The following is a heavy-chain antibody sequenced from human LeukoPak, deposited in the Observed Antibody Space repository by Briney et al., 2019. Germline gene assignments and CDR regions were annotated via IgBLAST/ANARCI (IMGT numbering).Heavy chain of an antibody. CDR1: GYTFTGYY. V-gene: IGHV1-2*02. CDR3: ARDPGYYDSSGYYYP. D-gene: IGHD3-22*01. J-gene: IGHJ5*02. Sequence: ASVKVSCKASGYTFTGYYMHWVRQAPGQGLEWMGWINPNSGGTNYAQKFQGRVTMTRDTSINTAYMELSRLRSDDTAVYYCARDPGYYDSSGYYYPWGQGTLVTVSS. CDR2: INPNSGGT.